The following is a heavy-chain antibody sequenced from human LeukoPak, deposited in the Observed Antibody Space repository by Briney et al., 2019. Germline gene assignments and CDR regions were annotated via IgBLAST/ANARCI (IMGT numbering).Heavy chain of an antibody. V-gene: IGHV1-18*01. J-gene: IGHJ6*03. CDR2: ISAYKGNT. CDR3: ARVGIAARWWPTYYYYYYMDV. CDR1: GYTFTSDG. D-gene: IGHD6-6*01. Sequence: ASLKVSCKASGYTFTSDGISWGRQAPGQGVECRGWISAYKGNTNYAQKLQGRVTTTTDTSTSTAYMELSSLRSDDTAVYSCARVGIAARWWPTYYYYYYMDVWGKGTTVTVSS.